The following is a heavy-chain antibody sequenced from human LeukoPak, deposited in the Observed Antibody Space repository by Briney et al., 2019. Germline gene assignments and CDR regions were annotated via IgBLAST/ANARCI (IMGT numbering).Heavy chain of an antibody. J-gene: IGHJ6*03. CDR1: GFTFSAYG. CDR2: IWYDGGNK. D-gene: IGHD5-24*01. V-gene: IGHV3-33*06. Sequence: GSSLRLSCAASGFTFSAYGMHWVRQAPGKGLERVAIIWYDGGNKYYADSVKGRFTISRDNSKNTLFLQMNSLRVEDTAVYYCAKDGPEIVNAYYYYMDVWGKGTTVTVSS. CDR3: AKDGPEIVNAYYYYMDV.